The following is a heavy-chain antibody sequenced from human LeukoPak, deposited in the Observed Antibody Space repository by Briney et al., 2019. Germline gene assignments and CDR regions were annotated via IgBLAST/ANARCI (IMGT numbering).Heavy chain of an antibody. Sequence: ASVKVSCKASGYTFTGYYMHWVRQAPAQGLEWMGWINPNSGGTNYAQKFQGRVTMTRDTSISTAYMELSRLRSDDTAVYYCARSVAVAGSPLGYWGQGTLVTVSS. CDR2: INPNSGGT. J-gene: IGHJ4*02. CDR3: ARSVAVAGSPLGY. D-gene: IGHD6-19*01. CDR1: GYTFTGYY. V-gene: IGHV1-2*02.